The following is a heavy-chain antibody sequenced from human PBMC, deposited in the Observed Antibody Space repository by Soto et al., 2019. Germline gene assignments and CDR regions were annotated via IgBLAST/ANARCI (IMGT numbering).Heavy chain of an antibody. CDR2: INAGNGNT. Sequence: QVQLVQSGAEVKKPGASVKVSCKASGYTFTSYAMHWVRQAPGQRLEWMGWINAGNGNTKYSQKFQGTVTXTXQTSASTAYMELSSLRSEDTAVYYCARGLGLYYVDYWGQGTLVTVSS. V-gene: IGHV1-3*01. J-gene: IGHJ4*02. CDR1: GYTFTSYA. D-gene: IGHD1-26*01. CDR3: ARGLGLYYVDY.